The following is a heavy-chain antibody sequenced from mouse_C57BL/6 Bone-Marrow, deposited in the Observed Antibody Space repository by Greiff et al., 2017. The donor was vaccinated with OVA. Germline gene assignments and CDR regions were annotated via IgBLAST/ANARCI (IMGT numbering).Heavy chain of an antibody. CDR3: AIITTVVNYFDY. CDR2: INPRSGNT. V-gene: IGHV1-81*01. D-gene: IGHD1-1*01. CDR1: GYTFTSYG. Sequence: QVQLQQSGAELARPGASVKLSCKASGYTFTSYGISWVKQRPGKGLEWIGEINPRSGNTYYNEKFKGKATLTADKSSSTAYMELRSLTSEDSAVYFCAIITTVVNYFDYWGQGTTLTVSS. J-gene: IGHJ2*01.